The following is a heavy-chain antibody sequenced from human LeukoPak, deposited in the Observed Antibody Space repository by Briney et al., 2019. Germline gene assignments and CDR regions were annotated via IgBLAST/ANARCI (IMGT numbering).Heavy chain of an antibody. CDR1: GFTFSSYG. V-gene: IGHV3-30*18. Sequence: GGSLRLSCAASGFTFSSYGMHWVRQAPGKGLEWVAVISYDGSNKYYADSVKGRFTISRDNSKNTLYLQMNSLRAEDTAVYYCAKDSGMLEDPHRYFDYWGQGTLVTAYS. J-gene: IGHJ4*02. CDR3: AKDSGMLEDPHRYFDY. CDR2: ISYDGSNK. D-gene: IGHD3-10*02.